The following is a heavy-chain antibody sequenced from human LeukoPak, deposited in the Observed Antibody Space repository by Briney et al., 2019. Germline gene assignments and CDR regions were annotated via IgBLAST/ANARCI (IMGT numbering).Heavy chain of an antibody. CDR3: AKAAYYYGSGDQYFDY. CDR2: ISYDGSNK. V-gene: IGHV3-30*18. CDR1: GFTFSSYG. D-gene: IGHD3-10*01. Sequence: GGSLRLSCAASGFTFSSYGMHWVRQAPGEGLEWVAVISYDGSNKYYADSVKGRFTISRDNSKNTLYLQMNSLRAEDTAVYYCAKAAYYYGSGDQYFDYWGQGTLVTVSS. J-gene: IGHJ4*02.